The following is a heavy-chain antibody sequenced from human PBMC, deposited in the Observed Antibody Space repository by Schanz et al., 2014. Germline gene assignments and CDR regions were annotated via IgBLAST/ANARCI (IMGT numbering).Heavy chain of an antibody. Sequence: EVQLVESGGGLVQPGGSLKLSCAASGFIFSSYAMTWVRQAPGKGLEWISYVSSYDTTVSYADSVKGRFTISRDNAKNSVYLQMNSLRVEDTAVYYCARYGFRKFGVVYGLAVWGQGTTVTVS. CDR1: GFIFSSYA. V-gene: IGHV3-48*04. CDR3: ARYGFRKFGVVYGLAV. CDR2: VSSYDTTV. D-gene: IGHD3-3*01. J-gene: IGHJ6*02.